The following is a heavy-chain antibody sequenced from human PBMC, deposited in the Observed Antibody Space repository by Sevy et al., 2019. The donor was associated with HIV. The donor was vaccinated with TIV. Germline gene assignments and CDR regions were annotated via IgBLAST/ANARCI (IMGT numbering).Heavy chain of an antibody. D-gene: IGHD3-10*01. CDR2: INPNSGGT. J-gene: IGHJ6*02. CDR3: ARERITMVEGVFIATYYHYGMDV. CDR1: GYTFSNYY. V-gene: IGHV1-2*06. Sequence: ASVKVSCKASGYTFSNYYMDWVRQAPGQGLEWMGRINPNSGGTNYAQKFQGRVTMTRDTSIRTAYMELTRRRSDDTAVYYCARERITMVEGVFIATYYHYGMDVWGQGTTVTVSS.